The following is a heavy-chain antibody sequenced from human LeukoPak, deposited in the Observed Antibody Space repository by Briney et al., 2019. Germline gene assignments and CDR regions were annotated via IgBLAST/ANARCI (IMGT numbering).Heavy chain of an antibody. V-gene: IGHV4-59*01. J-gene: IGHJ6*04. Sequence: SETLSLTCTVSGGSISSYYWTWIRQPPGKGLEWVGHINYSGSTNYNPSLKSRVTISLDTSKNQFSLTLTSVTAVDTAVYYCARDLGVWGKGTTVTVSS. CDR1: GGSISSYY. CDR2: INYSGST. CDR3: ARDLGV.